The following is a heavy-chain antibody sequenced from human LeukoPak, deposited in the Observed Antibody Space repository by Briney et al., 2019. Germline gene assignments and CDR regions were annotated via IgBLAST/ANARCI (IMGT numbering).Heavy chain of an antibody. D-gene: IGHD3-10*01. CDR2: ISWNSGTI. V-gene: IGHV3-9*01. J-gene: IGHJ4*02. CDR3: AKDGVGMVRGVVVGFYHFDY. Sequence: PGRSLRLSCAASGFTFDDYAMHWVRQAPGKGLEWVSGISWNSGTIGYADSVKGRFTISRDNAKNSLYLQMNSLRAEDSALYFCAKDGVGMVRGVVVGFYHFDYWGQGTLVTVSS. CDR1: GFTFDDYA.